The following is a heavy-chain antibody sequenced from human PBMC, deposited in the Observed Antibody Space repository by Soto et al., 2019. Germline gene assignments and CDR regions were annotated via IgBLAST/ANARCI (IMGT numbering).Heavy chain of an antibody. CDR1: GYTFTTYG. D-gene: IGHD6-13*01. CDR2: INAYNGNT. Sequence: QVQLVQSGAEVKKPGASVKVSCKTSGYTFTTYGITWVRQAPGQGLEWMGWINAYNGNTNHDQKVQGRVTMTTDTSTRTGYMGRGSLRDDATDVYYGARDPGMSCWGQGTLVTVSS. V-gene: IGHV1-18*01. CDR3: ARDPGMSC. J-gene: IGHJ4*02.